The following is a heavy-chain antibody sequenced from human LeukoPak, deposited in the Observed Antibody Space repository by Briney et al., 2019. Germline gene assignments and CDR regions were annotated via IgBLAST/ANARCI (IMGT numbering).Heavy chain of an antibody. V-gene: IGHV1-8*01. CDR2: MNPNSGNT. Sequence: ASVKVSCKASGYTFTSYDISWVRQATGQGLEWMGWMNPNSGNTGYAQKFQGRVTMTRNTSISTAYMELSSLRSEDTAVYYCARTRSGGSFDAFDYWGQGTLVTVSS. D-gene: IGHD2-15*01. CDR1: GYTFTSYD. J-gene: IGHJ4*02. CDR3: ARTRSGGSFDAFDY.